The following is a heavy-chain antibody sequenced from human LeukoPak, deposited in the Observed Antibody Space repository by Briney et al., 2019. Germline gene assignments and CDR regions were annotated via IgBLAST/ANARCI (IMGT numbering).Heavy chain of an antibody. Sequence: SSETLSLTCTVSGGSISSSSYYWGWIRQPPGKGLEWIGSIYYSGSTYYNPSLKSRVTISVDTSKNQFSLKLSSVTAADTAVYYCAVWGSYRSSDYWGQGTLVTVSS. J-gene: IGHJ4*02. CDR3: AVWGSYRSSDY. V-gene: IGHV4-39*07. CDR1: GGSISSSSYY. D-gene: IGHD3-16*02. CDR2: IYYSGST.